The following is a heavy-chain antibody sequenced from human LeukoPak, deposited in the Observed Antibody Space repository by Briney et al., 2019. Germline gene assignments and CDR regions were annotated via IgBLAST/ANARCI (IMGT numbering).Heavy chain of an antibody. J-gene: IGHJ4*02. CDR1: GGSITSHY. D-gene: IGHD2-21*02. Sequence: SETLSLTCTVSGGSITSHYWSWVRQPPGKGLEWIANIGYNGNSNYNPSPKSRVTISLDTSKKQVSLNLSSVTAADTAVYYCARHRAYCGGDCLYYSLDSWGQGTLVTVSS. CDR2: IGYNGNS. CDR3: ARHRAYCGGDCLYYSLDS. V-gene: IGHV4-59*11.